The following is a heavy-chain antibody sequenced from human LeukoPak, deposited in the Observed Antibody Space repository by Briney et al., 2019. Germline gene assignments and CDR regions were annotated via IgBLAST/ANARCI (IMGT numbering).Heavy chain of an antibody. CDR1: GFTFSTYA. V-gene: IGHV3-23*01. CDR2: ISGSGGST. J-gene: IGHJ6*02. Sequence: GGSLRLSCAASGFTFSTYAMSWVRQAPGKGLEWVSTISGSGGSTYYADSVKGRFTISRDNSKDTLYLQMSILRTEDTAVYYCAKVAGYCSGGSCSPPYYYYYGMDVWGQGTTVTVSS. D-gene: IGHD2-15*01. CDR3: AKVAGYCSGGSCSPPYYYYYGMDV.